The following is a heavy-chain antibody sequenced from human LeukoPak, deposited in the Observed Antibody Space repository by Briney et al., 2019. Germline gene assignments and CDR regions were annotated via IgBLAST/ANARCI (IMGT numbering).Heavy chain of an antibody. Sequence: GGSLRLSCAASGFTFSSYAMSWVRQAPGKGLEWVSAISGSAPTTYYAGSVKGRFTISRDNSKNTLYLQMNSLRAEDTAVYYCAKDSIRGYNASERGDYWGQGTLVTVSP. V-gene: IGHV3-23*01. D-gene: IGHD5-12*01. J-gene: IGHJ4*02. CDR2: ISGSAPTT. CDR1: GFTFSSYA. CDR3: AKDSIRGYNASERGDY.